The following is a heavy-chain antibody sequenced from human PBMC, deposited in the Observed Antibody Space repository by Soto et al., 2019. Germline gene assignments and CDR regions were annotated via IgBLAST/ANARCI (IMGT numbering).Heavy chain of an antibody. CDR3: ARSNPDYGYS. Sequence: QVQLQESGPGLVKPSETLSLTCRVSGSSISSYYWSWLRQPPGKGLEWMGNIYYTGSTNYHPSLKSRVTISVDKSKNQFSLKLSSVTAADTAVYYCARSNPDYGYSWGQGTLVTVSS. CDR2: IYYTGST. V-gene: IGHV4-59*12. J-gene: IGHJ4*02. D-gene: IGHD3-16*01. CDR1: GSSISSYY.